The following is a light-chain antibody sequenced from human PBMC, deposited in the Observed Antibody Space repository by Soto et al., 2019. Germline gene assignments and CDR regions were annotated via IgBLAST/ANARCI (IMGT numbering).Light chain of an antibody. CDR3: AAWDASLNGPV. CDR1: SSNIGNNA. J-gene: IGLJ2*01. CDR2: YDD. Sequence: QSVLTQPPSVSEAPRQRVTISCSGSSSNIGNNAVNWYQQLPGKAPKLLIYYDDLLPSGVSDRFSGSKSGTSASLAISGLQCEDEVDYYGAAWDASLNGPVFGGGTQMTVL. V-gene: IGLV1-36*01.